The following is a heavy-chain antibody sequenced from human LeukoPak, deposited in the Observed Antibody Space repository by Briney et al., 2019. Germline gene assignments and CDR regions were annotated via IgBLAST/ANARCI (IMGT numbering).Heavy chain of an antibody. D-gene: IGHD6-13*01. CDR3: ARGGPAAGRFDY. Sequence: VGSLRLSCAASGFTFSTYAMSWVRQAPGKGLEWVSTVSGSGITTFYADSVKGRFTISRDNSKNTLYLQMNSLRAEDTAVYYCARGGPAAGRFDYWGQGTLVTVSS. J-gene: IGHJ4*02. CDR1: GFTFSTYA. V-gene: IGHV3-23*01. CDR2: VSGSGITT.